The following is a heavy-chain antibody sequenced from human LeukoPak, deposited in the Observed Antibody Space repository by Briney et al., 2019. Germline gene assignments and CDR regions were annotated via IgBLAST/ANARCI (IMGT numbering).Heavy chain of an antibody. CDR1: SEFFSGYY. J-gene: IGHJ4*02. D-gene: IGHD3-10*01. CDR2: INDSGAT. Sequence: SGTLSLTCGVSSEFFSGYYWGWIRQPPGKGLEWIGDINDSGATKYNPTLKSRVTISIDSSKRQFSLKVKSVTAADTAVYYCARLPLGAFGEVLNFDYWGQGTPVTVSS. CDR3: ARLPLGAFGEVLNFDY. V-gene: IGHV4-34*01.